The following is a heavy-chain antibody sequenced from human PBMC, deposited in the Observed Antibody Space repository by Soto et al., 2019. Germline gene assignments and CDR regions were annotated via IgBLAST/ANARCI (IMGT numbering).Heavy chain of an antibody. CDR2: INSDGSVS. CDR3: ARGDCVGGSCYSLAGSFYYYMDV. D-gene: IGHD2-15*01. CDR1: GFTFSNYW. V-gene: IGHV3-74*01. J-gene: IGHJ6*03. Sequence: EVKLVESGGGLAQPGGSLRLPCAASGFTFSNYWMYWVRQAPGQGLVWVSRINSDGSVSRYADSVKGRLTISRDNVKNTLYLQMNSLRVEDTAVYYCARGDCVGGSCYSLAGSFYYYMDVWGKGTTVTVFS.